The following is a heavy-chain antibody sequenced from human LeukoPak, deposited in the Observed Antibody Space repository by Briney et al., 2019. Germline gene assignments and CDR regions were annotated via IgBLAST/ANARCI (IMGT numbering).Heavy chain of an antibody. V-gene: IGHV5-51*01. CDR3: ARHPIIGTYNRFIPINWFDP. CDR2: IYPGDSDT. D-gene: IGHD1/OR15-1a*01. Sequence: GESLKISCKGSGYSFTSYWIGWVRQMPGKGLEWMGIIYPGDSDTRYSPSFQGQVTISADKSISTAYLQWSSLKASDTAMYYCARHPIIGTYNRFIPINWFDPWGQGTLVTVSS. J-gene: IGHJ5*02. CDR1: GYSFTSYW.